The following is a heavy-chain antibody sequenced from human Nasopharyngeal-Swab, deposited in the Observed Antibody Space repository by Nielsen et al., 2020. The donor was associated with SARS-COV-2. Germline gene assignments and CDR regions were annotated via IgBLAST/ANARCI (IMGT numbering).Heavy chain of an antibody. D-gene: IGHD5-18*01. V-gene: IGHV3-30*18. CDR3: AKDGTGWLNYYYMDV. CDR1: GFTFSSYG. J-gene: IGHJ6*03. Sequence: GESLKISCAASGFTFSSYGMHWVRQAPGKGLEWVAVISYEGTNKYYADSVKGRFTISRDNSKNTLYLQMNSLRAEDTAVYYCAKDGTGWLNYYYMDVWGKGTTVTVSS. CDR2: ISYEGTNK.